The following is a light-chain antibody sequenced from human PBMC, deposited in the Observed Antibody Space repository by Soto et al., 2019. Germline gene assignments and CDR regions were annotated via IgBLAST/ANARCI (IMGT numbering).Light chain of an antibody. Sequence: EIVLTQSPGTLSLSPGERATLSCRASQRITNNFLAWFQQKPGLAPRLLIHGASTRASGVPDRFSGGGSGTDFVLTISRLEPEDFAVYYCQQYYDTPYTFGQGTKLEIK. CDR1: QRITNNF. CDR3: QQYYDTPYT. CDR2: GAS. V-gene: IGKV3-20*01. J-gene: IGKJ2*01.